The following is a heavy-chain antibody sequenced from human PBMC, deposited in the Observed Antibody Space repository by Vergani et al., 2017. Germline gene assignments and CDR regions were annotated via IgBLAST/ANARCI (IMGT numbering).Heavy chain of an antibody. J-gene: IGHJ5*02. V-gene: IGHV3-9*01. CDR1: GFTFSSYW. D-gene: IGHD6-6*01. CDR2: ISWNSNSI. Sequence: EVQLVESGGGLVQPGGSLRLSCAASGFTFSSYWMSWVRQAPGKGLEWVSGISWNSNSIGYADSVKGRFTISRDNAKNSLYLQMNSLRAEDTALYYCAKDLGTSSGGGWFDPWGQGTLVTVSS. CDR3: AKDLGTSSGGGWFDP.